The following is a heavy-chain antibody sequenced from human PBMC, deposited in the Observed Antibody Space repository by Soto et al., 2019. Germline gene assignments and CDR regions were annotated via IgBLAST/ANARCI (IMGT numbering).Heavy chain of an antibody. D-gene: IGHD1-20*01. CDR2: INPNSGDT. CDR3: ATESITKNGTGEFYHYGLDV. J-gene: IGHJ6*02. CDR1: GYTFTDYY. V-gene: IGHV1-2*02. Sequence: ASVKVSCKASGYTFTDYYVHWLRQAPGPGLEWVGWINPNSGDTKYAQKFQARVTLTRDTSITTAYMELTSLESDDTAVYYCATESITKNGTGEFYHYGLDVWGQGTTVTVSS.